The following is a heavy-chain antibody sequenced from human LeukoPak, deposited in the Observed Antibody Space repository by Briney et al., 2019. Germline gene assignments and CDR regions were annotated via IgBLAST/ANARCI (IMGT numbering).Heavy chain of an antibody. CDR2: IYNSGST. V-gene: IGHV4-39*01. J-gene: IGHJ5*02. D-gene: IGHD6-13*01. CDR1: GASISSSTYY. CDR3: ARQAYSSNLGWFDP. Sequence: PSETLSLTCSVSGASISSSTYYWGWIRQPPGKGLEWIGNIYNSGSTYYNPSLKSRVTISVDTSKNQFSLKLSSVTAADTAVYYCARQAYSSNLGWFDPWGQGTLVTVSS.